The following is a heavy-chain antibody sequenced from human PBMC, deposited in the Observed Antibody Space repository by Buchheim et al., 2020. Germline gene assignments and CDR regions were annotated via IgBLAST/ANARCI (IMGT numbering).Heavy chain of an antibody. CDR2: ISRSSSTI. Sequence: EVQLVESGGGLVQPGGSLRLSCAASGFTFRSYSMNWVRQAPGKGLEWISYISRSSSTIYYADSVKGRFTISRDNAKNSLYLQMNRLRAEDTAVYYCAGPSSGWEDYYYYGMDVWGQGTT. J-gene: IGHJ6*02. V-gene: IGHV3-48*01. D-gene: IGHD6-19*01. CDR3: AGPSSGWEDYYYYGMDV. CDR1: GFTFRSYS.